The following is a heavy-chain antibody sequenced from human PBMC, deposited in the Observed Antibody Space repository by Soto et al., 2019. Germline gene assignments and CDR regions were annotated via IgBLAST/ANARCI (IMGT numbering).Heavy chain of an antibody. J-gene: IGHJ6*03. D-gene: IGHD6-6*01. Sequence: QITLKESGPTLVKPTQTLTLTCTFSGFSLITSGVGVGWIRQPPGKALEWLALIYWNDDKRYSPSLKSRLTITTDTSKNQVVLTMTNMDPVDTATYFCAHSSPPRWSNSYSSRYYYYYYRDVRGKGTTVTVSS. V-gene: IGHV2-5*01. CDR3: AHSSPPRWSNSYSSRYYYYYYRDV. CDR1: GFSLITSGVG. CDR2: IYWNDDK.